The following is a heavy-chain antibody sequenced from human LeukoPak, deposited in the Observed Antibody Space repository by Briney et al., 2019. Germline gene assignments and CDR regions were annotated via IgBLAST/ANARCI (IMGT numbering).Heavy chain of an antibody. CDR1: GFTFSSYE. CDR3: ARVDYYYYYMDV. J-gene: IGHJ6*03. CDR2: ISSSGSTI. V-gene: IGHV3-48*03. Sequence: GGSLRLSCAASGFTFSSYEMNWVRQAPGKGLEWVSYISSSGSTIYYAVSVKGRFTISRDNAKNSLYLQMNSLRAEDTAVYYCARVDYYYYYMDVWGKGTTVTVSS.